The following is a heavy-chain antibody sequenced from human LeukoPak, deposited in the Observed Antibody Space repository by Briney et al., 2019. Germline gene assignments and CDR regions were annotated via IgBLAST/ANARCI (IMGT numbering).Heavy chain of an antibody. CDR2: INHSGST. V-gene: IGHV4-34*01. CDR3: ARQGSIAVALFFDY. J-gene: IGHJ4*02. Sequence: PSETLSLTCAVYGGSFSGYYWSWIRQPPGKGLEWIGEINHSGSTNYNPSLKSRVTISVDTSKNQFSLKLSSVTAADTAVYYCARQGSIAVALFFDYWGQGTLVTVSS. D-gene: IGHD6-19*01. CDR1: GGSFSGYY.